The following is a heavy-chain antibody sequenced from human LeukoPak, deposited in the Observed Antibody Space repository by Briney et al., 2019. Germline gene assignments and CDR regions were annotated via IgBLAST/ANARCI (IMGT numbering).Heavy chain of an antibody. D-gene: IGHD3-10*01. CDR2: ISSSGSTI. CDR3: VRVALHYYGSEGYFFFEH. CDR1: GFTFSSYW. J-gene: IGHJ4*02. V-gene: IGHV3-48*04. Sequence: PGGSLRLSCAASGFTFSSYWMSWVRQAPGKGLEWVSYISSSGSTIYYADSVKGRFTISRDNAKNSLYLQMNTLRVEDTAIYYCVRVALHYYGSEGYFFFEHWGQGTPVTASS.